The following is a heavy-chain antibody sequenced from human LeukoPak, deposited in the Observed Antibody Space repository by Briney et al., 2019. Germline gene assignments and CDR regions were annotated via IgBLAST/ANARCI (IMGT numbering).Heavy chain of an antibody. V-gene: IGHV3-30*18. CDR1: GFTFSSYG. CDR3: AKDRGRIFPGGPYMAGGNY. J-gene: IGHJ4*02. CDR2: ISYDGSNK. D-gene: IGHD3-16*01. Sequence: PGGSLRLSCAASGFTFSSYGMHWVRQAPGKGLEWVAVISYDGSNKYYADSVKGRFTISRDNSKNTLYLQMNSLRAEDTAVYYCAKDRGRIFPGGPYMAGGNYWGQGTLVTVSS.